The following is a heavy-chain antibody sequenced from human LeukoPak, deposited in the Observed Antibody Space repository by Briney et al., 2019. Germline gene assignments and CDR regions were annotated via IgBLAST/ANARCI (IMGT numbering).Heavy chain of an antibody. V-gene: IGHV3-53*05. CDR2: IYSGGST. CDR3: AKDSAFYYIDV. Sequence: GGSLRLSCAASGFTVSSNYMSWVRQAPGKGLEWVSVIYSGGSTYYSDSVKGRFTISRDNSKNTLYLQMNSLKGDDTAVYYCAKDSAFYYIDVWGKGTTVIISS. CDR1: GFTVSSNY. D-gene: IGHD3-10*01. J-gene: IGHJ6*03.